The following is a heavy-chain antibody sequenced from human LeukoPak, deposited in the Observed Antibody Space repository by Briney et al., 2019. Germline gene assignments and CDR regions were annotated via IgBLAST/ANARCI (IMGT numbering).Heavy chain of an antibody. Sequence: GGSLRLSCAASGFTLSSYSMNWVRQAPGKGLEWVSSISSSSSYIYYADSVKGRFTISRDNARNSLYLQMNSLRAEDTAVYYCAREVGATKFDAFDIWGQGTMVTVSS. D-gene: IGHD1-26*01. CDR2: ISSSSSYI. CDR3: AREVGATKFDAFDI. V-gene: IGHV3-21*01. CDR1: GFTLSSYS. J-gene: IGHJ3*02.